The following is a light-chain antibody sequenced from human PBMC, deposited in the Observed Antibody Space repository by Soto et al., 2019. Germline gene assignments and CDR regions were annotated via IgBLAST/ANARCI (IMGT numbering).Light chain of an antibody. CDR2: GAS. Sequence: IVLRQSPVTLSLSPGERATLSGRASQSVSINLAWYQQKPGQAPSLLIYGASTRATGIPARFSGSGSGTEFTLIISSLQSEDFAVYYCQQYNQWPPWTFGQGTKVDIK. CDR3: QQYNQWPPWT. V-gene: IGKV3-15*01. J-gene: IGKJ1*01. CDR1: QSVSIN.